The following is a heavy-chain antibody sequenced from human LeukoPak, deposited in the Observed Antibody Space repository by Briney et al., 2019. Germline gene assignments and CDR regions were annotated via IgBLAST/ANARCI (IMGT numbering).Heavy chain of an antibody. V-gene: IGHV7-4-1*02. Sequence: GASVKVSCKASGYTFTSYGMNWVRQAPGQGLEWMGWINTNTGNPTYAQGFTGRFVFSLDTSVSTAYLQVSSLKAEDTAVYYCASYYDSSGYSYDAFDIWGQGTMVTVSS. CDR3: ASYYDSSGYSYDAFDI. CDR1: GYTFTSYG. J-gene: IGHJ3*02. D-gene: IGHD3-22*01. CDR2: INTNTGNP.